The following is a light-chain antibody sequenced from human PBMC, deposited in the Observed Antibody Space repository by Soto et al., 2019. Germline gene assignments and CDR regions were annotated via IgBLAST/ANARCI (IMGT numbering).Light chain of an antibody. CDR2: DVS. Sequence: QSVLTQPASVSGSPGQSITISCTGTSSDVGAYNSVSWFQQHPGKAPKLIISDVSSRPSGVSTRFSGSKSGNTASLTISGLQAEDEADYYCSSYTSSSTSVFGTGTKVTVL. CDR1: SSDVGAYNS. V-gene: IGLV2-14*01. CDR3: SSYTSSSTSV. J-gene: IGLJ1*01.